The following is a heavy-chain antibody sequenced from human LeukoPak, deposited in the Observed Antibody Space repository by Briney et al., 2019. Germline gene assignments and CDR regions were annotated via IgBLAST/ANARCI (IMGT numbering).Heavy chain of an antibody. V-gene: IGHV3-30*18. D-gene: IGHD6-13*01. Sequence: PGRSLRLSCAASGFTFSGYGMHWVRQAPGKGLEWVADISYDGGNKYYADSVKGRFTISRDNSKNTLYLQSNSQTAEDTAVYYCAKGSAAAGLWGQGTLVTVSS. J-gene: IGHJ4*02. CDR1: GFTFSGYG. CDR2: ISYDGGNK. CDR3: AKGSAAAGL.